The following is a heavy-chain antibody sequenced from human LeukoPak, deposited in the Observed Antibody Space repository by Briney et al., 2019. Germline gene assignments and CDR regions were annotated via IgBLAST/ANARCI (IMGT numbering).Heavy chain of an antibody. Sequence: GGSLRLSCAASGFTFSTYNMNWVRQAPGKGLEWVSSITSSSSYIYYADSVKGRFTISRDNAKNSLYLQMNSLRAEDTAVYYCARDPYSGGYGDYYYYYMDLWGQGTTVTVSS. CDR2: ITSSSSYI. V-gene: IGHV3-21*01. CDR1: GFTFSTYN. CDR3: ARDPYSGGYGDYYYYYMDL. D-gene: IGHD1-26*01. J-gene: IGHJ6*03.